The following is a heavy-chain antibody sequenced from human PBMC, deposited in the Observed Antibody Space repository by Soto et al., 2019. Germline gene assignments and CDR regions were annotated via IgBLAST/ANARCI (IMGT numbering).Heavy chain of an antibody. J-gene: IGHJ3*01. Sequence: QVQLQESGPGLVKPSETLSLTCTVSGGSVSSTTNYWSWIRQPPGKGLEWIGYIYYSGGTNYNPSLKSRVTISIDTSKNQFSLKLSSVTAADTAVYYCARGWNYYYGDYSWGQGTMVTVSS. CDR1: GGSVSSTTNY. CDR3: ARGWNYYYGDYS. V-gene: IGHV4-61*01. D-gene: IGHD4-17*01. CDR2: IYYSGGT.